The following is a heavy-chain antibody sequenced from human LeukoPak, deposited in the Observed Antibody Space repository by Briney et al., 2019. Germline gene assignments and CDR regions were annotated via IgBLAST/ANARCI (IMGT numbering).Heavy chain of an antibody. D-gene: IGHD3-3*01. CDR1: GFTFSSYW. Sequence: PGGSLRLSCAASGFTFSSYWMSWVRQAPGKGLEWVANIKQDGSEKYYVDSVKGRFTISRDNAKNSLYLQMNSLRAEDTAVYYCASARHMYYDFWSGYFGLSHNNYYYYMDVWGKGTTVTVSS. CDR3: ASARHMYYDFWSGYFGLSHNNYYYYMDV. V-gene: IGHV3-7*01. CDR2: IKQDGSEK. J-gene: IGHJ6*03.